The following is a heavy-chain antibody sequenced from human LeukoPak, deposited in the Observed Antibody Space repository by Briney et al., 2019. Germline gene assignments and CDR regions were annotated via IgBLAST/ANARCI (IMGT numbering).Heavy chain of an antibody. Sequence: ASVKVSCKASGGTFSSYAISWVRQATGQGLEWMGWMNPNSGNTGYAQKFQGRVTMTRNTSISTAYMELSSLRSEDTAVYYCARSSGSYSGGNGDYWGQGTLVTVSS. CDR3: ARSSGSYSGGNGDY. J-gene: IGHJ4*02. D-gene: IGHD1-26*01. V-gene: IGHV1-8*02. CDR1: GGTFSSYA. CDR2: MNPNSGNT.